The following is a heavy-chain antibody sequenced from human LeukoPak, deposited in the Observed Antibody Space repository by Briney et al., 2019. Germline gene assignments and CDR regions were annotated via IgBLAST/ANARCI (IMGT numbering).Heavy chain of an antibody. CDR2: ISHSGDST. CDR3: AKGGLYYYMDV. V-gene: IGHV3-23*01. J-gene: IGHJ6*03. CDR1: GFTFSSYA. Sequence: GGSLRLSCAASGFTFSSYAMSWVRQAPGKGLEWVSAISHSGDSTYYADFVKGRFTISRDNSKNTLYLQMNSLRAEDTVIYYCAKGGLYYYMDVWGKGTTVTVSS. D-gene: IGHD5-12*01.